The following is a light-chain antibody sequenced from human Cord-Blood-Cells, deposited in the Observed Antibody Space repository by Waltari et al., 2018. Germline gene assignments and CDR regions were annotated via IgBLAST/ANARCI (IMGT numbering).Light chain of an antibody. CDR3: QSADSSGTHWV. CDR1: ALPQQY. J-gene: IGLJ3*02. V-gene: IGLV3-25*03. CDR2: KDS. Sequence: SYELTQPPSVSVSPGQTARITCPGDALPQQYADCYQQKPGQAPVLVIYKDSERPSGIPERFSGSSSGTTVTLTISGVQAEDEADYYCQSADSSGTHWVFGGGTKLTVL.